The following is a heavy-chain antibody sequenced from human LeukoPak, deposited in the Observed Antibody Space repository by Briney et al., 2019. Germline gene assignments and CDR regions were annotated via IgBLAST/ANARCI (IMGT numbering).Heavy chain of an antibody. CDR1: GFTFSSYA. Sequence: GGSLRLSCAASGFTFSSYAMHWVRQAPGKRLEWVAVISYDGSNKYYADSVKGRFTISRDNSKNTLYLQMNSLRAEDTAVYYCARDRGNWFDPWGQGTLVTVSS. CDR3: ARDRGNWFDP. J-gene: IGHJ5*02. D-gene: IGHD3-16*01. V-gene: IGHV3-30-3*01. CDR2: ISYDGSNK.